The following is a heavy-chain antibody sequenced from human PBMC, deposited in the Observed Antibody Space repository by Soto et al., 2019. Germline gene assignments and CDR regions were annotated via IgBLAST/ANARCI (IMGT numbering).Heavy chain of an antibody. D-gene: IGHD6-19*01. V-gene: IGHV1-69*06. CDR3: ARDSSSCRYYFDS. CDR1: GNTLKSFA. J-gene: IGHJ4*02. Sequence: QVHLVQSGAEVRKPGSSVKVSCKASGNTLKSFAVSWLRQAPGQGLEWMGGIIPISGTPNYAQKFQDRVTINADRSTNTVYMELSSLRSEDTAVYYCARDSSSCRYYFDSWGQGTLVTVSS. CDR2: IIPISGTP.